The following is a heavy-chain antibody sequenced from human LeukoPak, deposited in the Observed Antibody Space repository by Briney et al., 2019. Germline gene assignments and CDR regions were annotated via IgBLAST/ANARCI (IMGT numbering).Heavy chain of an antibody. Sequence: GGSLRLSCAASGFTFSSYSMNWVRQAPGKGLEWVSSISSGSKYIYNADSVKGRFTISRDNARDSLYLQMNSLRAEDTAVYYCARALSYSYGSMDFWGQGTLVIVSS. CDR3: ARALSYSYGSMDF. J-gene: IGHJ4*02. CDR2: ISSGSKYI. D-gene: IGHD5-18*01. CDR1: GFTFSSYS. V-gene: IGHV3-21*01.